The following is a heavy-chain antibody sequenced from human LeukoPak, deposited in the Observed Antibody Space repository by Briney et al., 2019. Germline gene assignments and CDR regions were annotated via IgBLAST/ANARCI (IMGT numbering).Heavy chain of an antibody. J-gene: IGHJ4*02. Sequence: PGGSLRLSCAGSGFTFSTCHIHWVRQAPGKGLEWVALIWYDGSKTYYADSVKGRFTVSRDNSKNTLYLQMNSLRAEDTAVYYCAKDSNDYGDYNYFDFWGQGTLVTVSS. CDR3: AKDSNDYGDYNYFDF. V-gene: IGHV3-33*06. D-gene: IGHD4-17*01. CDR1: GFTFSTCH. CDR2: IWYDGSKT.